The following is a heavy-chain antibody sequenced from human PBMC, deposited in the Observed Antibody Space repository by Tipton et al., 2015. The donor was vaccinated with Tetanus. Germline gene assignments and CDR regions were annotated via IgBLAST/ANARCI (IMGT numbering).Heavy chain of an antibody. V-gene: IGHV5-51*01. J-gene: IGHJ5*02. CDR2: IYPGDSNS. D-gene: IGHD3-10*01. CDR1: GYTFISNW. CDR3: ARRMTMVRGVVGDWFDA. Sequence: VQLVQSGAEVKKAGESLRISCQASGYTFISNWIGWVRQMPGKGLEWMGIIYPGDSNSIYSPSFQGRVTISADRSTSPIFLQWSSLEDSDTALYFCARRMTMVRGVVGDWFDAWGQGTQVPVSS.